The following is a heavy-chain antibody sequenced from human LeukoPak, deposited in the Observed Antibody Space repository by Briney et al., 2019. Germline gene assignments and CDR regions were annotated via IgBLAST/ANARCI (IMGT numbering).Heavy chain of an antibody. J-gene: IGHJ4*02. CDR2: ISSSGSTI. CDR3: ARESSGTPDY. Sequence: GGSLRLSCAASGFTFSSYEMNWVRQAPGKGLDWVSYISSSGSTIYYADSVKGRFTISRDNAKKSLYLQMNSLRAEDTAVYYCARESSGTPDYWGQGTLVTVSS. D-gene: IGHD3-22*01. CDR1: GFTFSSYE. V-gene: IGHV3-48*03.